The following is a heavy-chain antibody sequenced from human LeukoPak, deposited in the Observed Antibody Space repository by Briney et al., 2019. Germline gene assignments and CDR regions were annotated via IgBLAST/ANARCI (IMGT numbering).Heavy chain of an antibody. CDR1: KFSFGNYW. CDR2: IKHDGDEK. D-gene: IGHD1-26*01. Sequence: PGGSLRLSCVDSKFSFGNYWMAWVRQAPGRGREGVANIKHDGDEKYYVDSVRGRFTISRDNAENSLYLQMNSLRAEDTAIYFCARHMPAVGATPFDYWGQGTLVTVPP. J-gene: IGHJ4*02. CDR3: ARHMPAVGATPFDY. V-gene: IGHV3-7*01.